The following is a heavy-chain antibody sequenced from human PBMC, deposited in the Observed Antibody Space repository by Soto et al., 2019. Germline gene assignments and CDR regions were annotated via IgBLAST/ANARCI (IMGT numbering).Heavy chain of an antibody. CDR3: ARAAPYDFWSGYRYYYYGMDV. J-gene: IGHJ6*02. CDR1: GYTFTGYY. CDR2: INPNSGGT. V-gene: IGHV1-2*04. D-gene: IGHD3-3*01. Sequence: ASVKVSCKXSGYTFTGYYMHWVRQAPGQGLEWIGWINPNSGGTNYAQKFQGWVTMTRDTSISTAYMELSRLRSDDTAVYYCARAAPYDFWSGYRYYYYGMDVWGQGTTVTVSS.